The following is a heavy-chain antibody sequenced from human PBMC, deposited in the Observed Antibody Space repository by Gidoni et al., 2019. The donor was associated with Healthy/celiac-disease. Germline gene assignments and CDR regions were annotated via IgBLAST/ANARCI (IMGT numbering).Heavy chain of an antibody. D-gene: IGHD1-26*01. CDR1: GGSFIAYF. J-gene: IGHJ3*02. CDR2: INHSGST. V-gene: IGHV4-34*01. Sequence: QVQLQQWGAGLLKPSEPLSLTCAVYGGSFIAYFWSGIRQPPGKGLEWIGEINHSGSTNYNPALKSRVTISVDTSKNQFSLKLSSVTAADTAVYYCARGKFRPREAFDIWGQGTMVTVSS. CDR3: ARGKFRPREAFDI.